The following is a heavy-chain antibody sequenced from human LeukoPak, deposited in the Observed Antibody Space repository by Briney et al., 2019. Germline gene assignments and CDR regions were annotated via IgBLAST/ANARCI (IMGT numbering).Heavy chain of an antibody. J-gene: IGHJ4*02. D-gene: IGHD1-14*01. CDR2: IISTSNIM. CDR3: ARYNNDHFDY. Sequence: GGSLRLSCAASGFTFSTYNMNWVRQAPGKGLEWIAYIISTSNIMFYADSVRGRFTISRDNAQNLLYLQMHSLRAEDTAVYYCARYNNDHFDYWGQGTLVTVSS. V-gene: IGHV3-48*04. CDR1: GFTFSTYN.